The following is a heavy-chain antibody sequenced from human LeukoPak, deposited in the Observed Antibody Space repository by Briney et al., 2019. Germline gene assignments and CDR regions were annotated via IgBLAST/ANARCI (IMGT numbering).Heavy chain of an antibody. J-gene: IGHJ5*01. CDR1: GFTFSSYS. V-gene: IGHV3-21*04. D-gene: IGHD3-10*01. CDR2: ISSSSSYI. CDR3: ARPVGYGSRTINWFDS. Sequence: GGSLRLSCAASGFTFSSYSMNWVRQAPGKGLEWVSSISSSSSYIYYADSVKGRFTISRDNAKNSLYLQMNSLKASDTAIYYCARPVGYGSRTINWFDSWGQGTLVTVSS.